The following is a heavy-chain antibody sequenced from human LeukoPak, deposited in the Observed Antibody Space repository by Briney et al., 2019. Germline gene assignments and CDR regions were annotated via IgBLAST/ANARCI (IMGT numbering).Heavy chain of an antibody. D-gene: IGHD5-24*01. CDR3: ARDADGYED. CDR2: IKEDGSED. Sequence: GGSLRLSCAASGFTFSRAWMSWVRQAPGKGLEWVANIKEDGSEDYYADSVKGRFAISKDNARNSLYLQMNNLRAEDTAMYYCARDADGYEDWGQGTLVIVSS. CDR1: GFTFSRAW. J-gene: IGHJ4*02. V-gene: IGHV3-7*01.